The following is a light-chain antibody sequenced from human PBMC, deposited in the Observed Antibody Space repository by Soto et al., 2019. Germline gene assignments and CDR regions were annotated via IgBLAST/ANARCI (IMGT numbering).Light chain of an antibody. CDR3: QQYGSSGT. J-gene: IGKJ1*01. CDR2: GAS. Sequence: EIVMTHAPSTLSLSPVERGTLACRASQRVSRNLAWYQQKPGQAPRLLIYGASNRATGIPDRFSGSGSGTDFTLTISRLEPEDFAVYYCQQYGSSGTFGQGTKVDIK. CDR1: QRVSRN. V-gene: IGKV3-20*01.